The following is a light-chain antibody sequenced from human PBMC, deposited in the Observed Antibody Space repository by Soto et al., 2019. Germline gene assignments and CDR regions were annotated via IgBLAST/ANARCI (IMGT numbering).Light chain of an antibody. J-gene: IGLJ3*02. Sequence: SVLTQPRSVPGSPGQSVTISCTGTSSDVGGHNYVSWYQQRPGKAPKLMIYNVTKRPSGVPDRFSGSKSGNTASLTISGLQAEDEADYYCCSHAGTYTFVFGGGTQRTVL. CDR3: CSHAGTYTFV. V-gene: IGLV2-11*01. CDR1: SSDVGGHNY. CDR2: NVT.